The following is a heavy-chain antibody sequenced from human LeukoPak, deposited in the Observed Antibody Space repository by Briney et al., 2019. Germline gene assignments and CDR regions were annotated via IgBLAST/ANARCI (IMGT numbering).Heavy chain of an antibody. CDR1: EMFFNTWS. D-gene: IGHD3-3*01. CDR3: AGVYDASGYYRTPIDK. CDR2: ISSSGSTI. Sequence: GGSLRLSCEGPEMFFNTWSLSWVRRAPGKGLECIAYISSSGSTIYYADSVKGRFTISRDNAKNSVHLQMNTLRDEDTAIYFCAGVYDASGYYRTPIDKWGQGTLVAVAS. J-gene: IGHJ4*02. V-gene: IGHV3-48*02.